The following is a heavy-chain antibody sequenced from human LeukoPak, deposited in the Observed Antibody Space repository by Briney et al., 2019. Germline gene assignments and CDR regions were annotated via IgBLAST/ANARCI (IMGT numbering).Heavy chain of an antibody. D-gene: IGHD6-13*01. CDR1: GFTFSSYS. J-gene: IGHJ4*02. CDR2: IDSDTYGNTI. V-gene: IGHV3-48*01. CDR3: VRAIGAAECH. Sequence: GGSLRLSCSASGFTFSSYSMNWVRQAPGKGLEWISYIDSDTYGNTIYYPHTVKGRFTISRDNSKNTLYLQMNSLRAEDTAVYYCVRAIGAAECHWGQGTLVTVSS.